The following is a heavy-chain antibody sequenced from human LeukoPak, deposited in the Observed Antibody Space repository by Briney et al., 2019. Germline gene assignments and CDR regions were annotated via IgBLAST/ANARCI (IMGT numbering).Heavy chain of an antibody. CDR1: GFTFSGSS. D-gene: IGHD6-25*01. Sequence: PGGSLRLSCAASGFTFSGSSMYWVRQASGKGLEWVGRIRNKANSYATAYAASVKGRFTISRDDSKNTAYLQMNSLKTEDTAVYYCTRLGEYTSSGDEYWGQGTLVTVSS. J-gene: IGHJ4*02. CDR2: IRNKANSYAT. CDR3: TRLGEYTSSGDEY. V-gene: IGHV3-73*01.